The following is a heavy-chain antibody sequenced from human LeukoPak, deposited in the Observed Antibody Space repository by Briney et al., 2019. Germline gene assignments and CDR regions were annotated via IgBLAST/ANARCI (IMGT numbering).Heavy chain of an antibody. V-gene: IGHV4-4*07. D-gene: IGHD5-18*01. Sequence: SETLSLTCTVSGGSISSYYWSWIRQPAGKGLEWIGRIYTSGSTNYNPSLKSRVTMSVDTSKNQFSLKLSSVTAADTAVYYCARGPVDTAMVTHNYFDYWGQGTLVTVSS. CDR1: GGSISSYY. CDR3: ARGPVDTAMVTHNYFDY. J-gene: IGHJ4*02. CDR2: IYTSGST.